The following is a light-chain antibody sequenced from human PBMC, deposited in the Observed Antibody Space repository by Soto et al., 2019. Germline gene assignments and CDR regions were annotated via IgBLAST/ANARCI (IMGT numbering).Light chain of an antibody. J-gene: IGKJ3*01. Sequence: DLQMTQSPSSLSASVGDRVTITCRASQSISSYLNWYQQIPGKAPKLLIYAASSLQSGVPSRFSGSGPGTDFTLTISSLQPEDFATYYCQQSYSTPPFTFGPGTKVDIK. CDR3: QQSYSTPPFT. V-gene: IGKV1-39*01. CDR1: QSISSY. CDR2: AAS.